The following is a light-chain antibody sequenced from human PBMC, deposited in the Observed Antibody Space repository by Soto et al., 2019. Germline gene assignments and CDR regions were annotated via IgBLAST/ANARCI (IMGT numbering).Light chain of an antibody. V-gene: IGKV1-39*01. CDR3: QQSDSTPPWT. CDR1: QSISKY. J-gene: IGKJ1*01. CDR2: ATS. Sequence: DIQMTQSPSSLSASIGDRVTITCRASQSISKYLSWFQQKRGKAPKLLIYATSSLQSGVPSRFSGSGSGTDFTLTISSLQPEDFATYYCQQSDSTPPWTFGQGTKVEIK.